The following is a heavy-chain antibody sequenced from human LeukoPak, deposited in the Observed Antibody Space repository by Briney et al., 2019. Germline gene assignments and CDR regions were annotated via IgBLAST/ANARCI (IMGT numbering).Heavy chain of an antibody. CDR2: IYDNGDT. CDR1: GFTVTSNY. J-gene: IGHJ4*02. V-gene: IGHV3-53*01. CDR3: VSHSDPLTGYSFDY. D-gene: IGHD3-9*01. Sequence: GGSLRLSCAASGFTVTSNYMTWGRQAPGKGLEWVSIIYDNGDTYYADSVKGRFTVTRDSSKNTVSLEMNSLRVDDTAVYYCVSHSDPLTGYSFDYWGQGTLVTVSS.